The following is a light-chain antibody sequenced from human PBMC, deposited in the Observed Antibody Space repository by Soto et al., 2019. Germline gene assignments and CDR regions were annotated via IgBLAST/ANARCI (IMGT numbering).Light chain of an antibody. CDR3: QQYNDYSLP. CDR2: AAS. J-gene: IGKJ1*01. V-gene: IGKV1-5*01. CDR1: QRISTW. Sequence: DIQMTQSPSTLSASVGDRVTITCRASQRISTWLAWYQQKPGKAPRLLISAASSLESGVPSRFSGSGSGAEFTLTISSLQPDDFATYYCQQYNDYSLPFGHGTKVEIK.